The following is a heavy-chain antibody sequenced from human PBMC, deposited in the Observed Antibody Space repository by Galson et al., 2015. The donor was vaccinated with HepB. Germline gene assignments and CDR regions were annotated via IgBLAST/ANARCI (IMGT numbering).Heavy chain of an antibody. D-gene: IGHD3-10*01. J-gene: IGHJ6*02. CDR2: INHSGST. V-gene: IGHV4-34*01. CDR3: ARRGSGSYYPYPYSYYGMDV. CDR1: GGSFSGYY. Sequence: SETLSLTCAVYGGSFSGYYWSWIRQPPGKGLEWIGEINHSGSTNYNPSLKSRVTISVDTSKNQFSLKLSSGTAADTAVYYCARRGSGSYYPYPYSYYGMDVWGQGTTVTVSS.